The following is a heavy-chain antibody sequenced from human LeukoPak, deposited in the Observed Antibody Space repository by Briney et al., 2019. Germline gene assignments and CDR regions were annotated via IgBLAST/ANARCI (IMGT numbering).Heavy chain of an antibody. CDR3: TRDDCSSSSCYFGP. CDR2: ISAYNDNT. D-gene: IGHD2-2*01. Sequence: GASVKVSCKASGYTFTSYGISWVRQAPGRGLEWMGWISAYNDNTKYAQNLQGRVTMTTDTSTSTAYMELRSLRSDDTAVYYCTRDDCSSSSCYFGPWGQGTLVTVSS. J-gene: IGHJ5*02. V-gene: IGHV1-18*01. CDR1: GYTFTSYG.